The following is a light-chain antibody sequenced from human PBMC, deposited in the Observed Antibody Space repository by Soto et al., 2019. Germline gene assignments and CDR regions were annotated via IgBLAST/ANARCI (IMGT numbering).Light chain of an antibody. Sequence: DIPMTQYPSAMSASVGDRVTISCRASQDIGNHLAWSQQKPVKVPQRLIYAASSLHPGVPSRCSGGLAGTFFTRTINILQHEDVVTYYRLQHDSPPPPFGQGRRLAIK. J-gene: IGKJ5*01. CDR2: AAS. V-gene: IGKV1-17*03. CDR1: QDIGNH. CDR3: LQHDSPPPP.